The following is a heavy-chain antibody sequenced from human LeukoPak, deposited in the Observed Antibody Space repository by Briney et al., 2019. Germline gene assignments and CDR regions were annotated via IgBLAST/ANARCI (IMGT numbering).Heavy chain of an antibody. J-gene: IGHJ4*02. CDR2: INPSGGST. CDR3: ARESSTLLFDY. Sequence: ASVKVSCKASGYTFTSYYMHWVRQAPGQGLEWMGIINPSGGSTSYAQKFQGGVTMTRDTSTSTVYMELSSLRSEDTAVYYCARESSTLLFDYWGQGTLVAVSS. V-gene: IGHV1-46*01. D-gene: IGHD6-6*01. CDR1: GYTFTSYY.